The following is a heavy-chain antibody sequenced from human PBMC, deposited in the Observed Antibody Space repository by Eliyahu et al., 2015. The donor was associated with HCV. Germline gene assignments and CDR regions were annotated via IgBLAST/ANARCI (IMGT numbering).Heavy chain of an antibody. CDR3: ASGGGGIAVAGTGGWFDP. CDR2: IHYSGXT. J-gene: IGHJ5*02. D-gene: IGHD6-19*01. V-gene: IGHV4-59*01. CDR1: GXSIPXXC. Sequence: QVQLQESGPGLVKPSETLSLTCTVSGXSIPXXCWXWVRQPPGKGLEWIGYIHYSGXTNYNPSLKSRVTISVDTSKNQFSLNLTSVTAADTAVYYCASGGGGIAVAGTGGWFDPWGQGTLVTVSS.